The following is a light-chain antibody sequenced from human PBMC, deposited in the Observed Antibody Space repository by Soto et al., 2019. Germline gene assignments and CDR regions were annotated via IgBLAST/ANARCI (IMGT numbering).Light chain of an antibody. CDR3: QQYSIWRT. CDR2: AAS. J-gene: IGKJ1*01. Sequence: IVLKQSPATLSLATMERVTLSFMASESVSTNLAWYQQKAGQAPRLLIYAASTRATGIPARFSGSGSGTEFTLTISSLQSEDFAVYYCQQYSIWRTFGQGTKVDIK. V-gene: IGKV3-15*01. CDR1: ESVSTN.